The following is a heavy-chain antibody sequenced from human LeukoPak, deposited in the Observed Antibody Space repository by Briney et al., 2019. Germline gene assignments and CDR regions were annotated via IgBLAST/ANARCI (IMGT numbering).Heavy chain of an antibody. Sequence: GASVTVSCTASGYTFTSYYMHWVRQAPGQGLEWMGLINPSGGSTSYAQKFQGRVTMTRDTSTSTVYMELSSLRSEDTAVYYCARDSGDDSSSWYEVYYWGQGTLVTVSS. D-gene: IGHD6-13*01. CDR2: INPSGGST. CDR1: GYTFTSYY. CDR3: ARDSGDDSSSWYEVYY. J-gene: IGHJ4*02. V-gene: IGHV1-46*01.